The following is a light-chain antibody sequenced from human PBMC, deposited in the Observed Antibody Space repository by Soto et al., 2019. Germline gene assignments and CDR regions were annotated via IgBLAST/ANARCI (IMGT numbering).Light chain of an antibody. CDR1: QGISNY. CDR2: AAS. Sequence: DIQMTQSPSSLSASVGDRVTITCRASQGISNYLAWYQQKPGKVPKLLIYAASTLQSGVPSRFSGSGSGTDFXLTISXXQPXDXXXXXXXXXNSAPRTFGQGTKVEIK. V-gene: IGKV1-27*01. J-gene: IGKJ1*01. CDR3: XXXNSAPRT.